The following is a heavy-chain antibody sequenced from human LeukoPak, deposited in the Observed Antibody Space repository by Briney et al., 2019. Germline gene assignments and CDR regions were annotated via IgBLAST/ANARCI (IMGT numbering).Heavy chain of an antibody. J-gene: IGHJ4*02. CDR3: CLGDFWSGPFDH. V-gene: IGHV3-7*01. CDR1: GFTFSSYW. CDR2: IKEDGSEK. D-gene: IGHD3-3*01. Sequence: PGGSLRLSCAASGFTFSSYWVSWVRQAPGKGLEWVANIKEDGSEKHYVDSVKGRFTISRDNAKNSLYLQMNSLRAEDTAMYYCCLGDFWSGPFDHWGQGTLVTVSS.